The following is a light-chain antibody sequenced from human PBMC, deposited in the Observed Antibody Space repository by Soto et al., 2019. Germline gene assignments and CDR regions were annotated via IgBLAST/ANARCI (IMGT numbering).Light chain of an antibody. Sequence: QSALTQPPSASGSPGQSVTISCTGTSSDIGDYNYVSWYQQHPGRAPKVMIYEVSKRPSGVPDRFSGSKSGNTASLTVSGLQAEDEADYYCYSYAGSNNNVFGTGTKV. CDR3: YSYAGSNNNV. CDR2: EVS. J-gene: IGLJ1*01. V-gene: IGLV2-8*01. CDR1: SSDIGDYNY.